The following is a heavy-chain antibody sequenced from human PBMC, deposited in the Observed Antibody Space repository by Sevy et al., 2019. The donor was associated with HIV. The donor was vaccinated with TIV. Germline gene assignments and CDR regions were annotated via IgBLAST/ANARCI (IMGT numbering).Heavy chain of an antibody. CDR2: ISYAGDTK. D-gene: IGHD5-12*01. V-gene: IGHV3-30-3*01. CDR1: GFNFRTHA. CDR3: ARDSGTSPYDYPGNY. Sequence: GGSLRLSCAASGFNFRTHAMHWVRHAPGRGLEWVAVISYAGDTKYNTDSVKGRFTISRDNSKITLFLQMNSLRPEDTAVYYCARDSGTSPYDYPGNYWGQGTLVTVSS. J-gene: IGHJ4*02.